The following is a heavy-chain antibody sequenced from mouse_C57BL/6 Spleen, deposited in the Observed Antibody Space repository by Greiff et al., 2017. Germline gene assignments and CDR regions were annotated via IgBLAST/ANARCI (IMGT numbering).Heavy chain of an antibody. CDR1: GYTFTSYG. CDR3: ARGVYDGYYSAY. J-gene: IGHJ2*01. V-gene: IGHV1-81*01. CDR2: IYPRSGNT. D-gene: IGHD2-3*01. Sequence: QVQLQQSGAELARPGASVKLSCKASGYTFTSYGISWVKQRTGQGLEWIGEIYPRSGNTYYNEKFKGKATLTADKSSSTAYMELRSLTSEDSAVFFCARGVYDGYYSAYWGQGTTLTVSS.